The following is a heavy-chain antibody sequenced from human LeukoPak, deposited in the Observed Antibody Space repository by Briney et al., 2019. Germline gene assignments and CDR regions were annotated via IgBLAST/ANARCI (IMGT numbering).Heavy chain of an antibody. CDR3: ARADTAMPNDAFDI. D-gene: IGHD5-18*01. Sequence: LVKVSCKASGGTFSSYAISWVRQAPGQGLEWMGRIIPIFGTANYAQKFQGRVTITTDESTSTAYMELSSLRSEDTAVYYCARADTAMPNDAFDIWGQGTMVTVSS. V-gene: IGHV1-69*05. J-gene: IGHJ3*02. CDR2: IIPIFGTA. CDR1: GGTFSSYA.